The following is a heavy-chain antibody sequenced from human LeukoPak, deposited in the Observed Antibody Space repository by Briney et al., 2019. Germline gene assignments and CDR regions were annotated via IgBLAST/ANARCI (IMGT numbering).Heavy chain of an antibody. D-gene: IGHD3-22*01. J-gene: IGHJ4*02. CDR1: GFTFSSYA. V-gene: IGHV3-23*01. CDR3: AKQRDYYDSSGYYRGYYFDY. CDR2: ISGSSTRT. Sequence: GGSLRLSCADSGFTFSSYAMSWVRQAPGKGLEWVSSISGSSTRTYYADSVKGRFTVSRDNPKNTLYLQMNSLRAEDTAVYYCAKQRDYYDSSGYYRGYYFDYWGQGTLVTVSS.